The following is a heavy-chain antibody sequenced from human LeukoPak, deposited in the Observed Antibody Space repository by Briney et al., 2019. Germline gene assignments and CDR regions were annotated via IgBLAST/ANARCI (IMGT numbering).Heavy chain of an antibody. J-gene: IGHJ4*02. V-gene: IGHV3-23*01. CDR3: AKPNPVSVHAFDC. D-gene: IGHD1-1*01. CDR1: GFTFSSYA. Sequence: TGGSLRLSCAASGFTFSSYAMSWVRQAPGKGLEWVSAISGSGGTTYYADSVKGRFTISRDNSKNTLYLQVNSLRAEDTAVYYCAKPNPVSVHAFDCWGQGTLVTVSS. CDR2: ISGSGGTT.